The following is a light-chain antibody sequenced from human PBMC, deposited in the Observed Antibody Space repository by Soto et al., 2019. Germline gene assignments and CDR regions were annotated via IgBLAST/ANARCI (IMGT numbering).Light chain of an antibody. CDR1: QSISNW. V-gene: IGKV1-5*01. J-gene: IGKJ2*01. Sequence: DIQTTQSPSTLSASVGDRVTITCRASQSISNWLAWYQQKPGKAPKVLIYDASSLESGVPSRFSGSGSGTEFTLTISSLQPDDFATYYCQQYNSYSPNTFGQGTKLEIK. CDR3: QQYNSYSPNT. CDR2: DAS.